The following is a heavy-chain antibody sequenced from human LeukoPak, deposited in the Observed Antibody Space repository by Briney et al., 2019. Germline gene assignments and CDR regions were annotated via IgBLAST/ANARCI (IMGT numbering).Heavy chain of an antibody. D-gene: IGHD2-2*02. Sequence: GGSLRLSCAASGFTFSSYAMSWVRQAPGKGLEWVSAISGSGGSTYYADSVKGRFTISRDNSKNTLYLQMNSLRAEDTAVYYCAKDRYCSSTSCYTFQGYWGQGTLVTVSS. V-gene: IGHV3-23*01. CDR3: AKDRYCSSTSCYTFQGY. J-gene: IGHJ4*02. CDR2: ISGSGGST. CDR1: GFTFSSYA.